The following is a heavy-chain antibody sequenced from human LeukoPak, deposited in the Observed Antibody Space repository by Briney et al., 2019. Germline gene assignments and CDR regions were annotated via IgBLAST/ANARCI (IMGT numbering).Heavy chain of an antibody. CDR1: GFTFSSYS. Sequence: GGSLRLSCAASGFTFSSYSMNWVRQAPGKGLEWVSSISSSSSYIYYADSVKGRFTISRDNAKNSQYLQMNSLRAEDTAVYYCARDRVTGTSNDYWGQGTLVTVSS. CDR3: ARDRVTGTSNDY. D-gene: IGHD1-7*01. V-gene: IGHV3-21*01. CDR2: ISSSSSYI. J-gene: IGHJ4*02.